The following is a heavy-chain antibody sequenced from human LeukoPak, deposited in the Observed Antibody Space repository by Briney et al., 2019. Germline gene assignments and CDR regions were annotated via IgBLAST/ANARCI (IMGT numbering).Heavy chain of an antibody. CDR1: GYTFTSYG. V-gene: IGHV1-18*01. Sequence: ASVKVSCKASGYTFTSYGINWVRQAPGQGLEWMGWISGYNGNTNYAQKFQGRVTMTRDTSISTAYMELSRLRSDDTAVYYCARETETAVGAFDIWGQGTMVTVSS. CDR2: ISGYNGNT. CDR3: ARETETAVGAFDI. J-gene: IGHJ3*02. D-gene: IGHD1-14*01.